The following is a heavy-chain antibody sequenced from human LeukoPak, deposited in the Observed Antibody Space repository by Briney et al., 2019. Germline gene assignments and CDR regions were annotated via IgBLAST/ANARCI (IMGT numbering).Heavy chain of an antibody. J-gene: IGHJ5*02. CDR2: IIPIFGIA. CDR1: GGTFSSYA. Sequence: ASVKVSCKASGGTFSSYAISWVRQAPGQGLEWMGRIIPIFGIANYAQKFQGGVTITADKSTSTAYMELSSLRSEDTAVYYCARVGAWIQFDPWGQGTLVTVSS. D-gene: IGHD5-18*01. CDR3: ARVGAWIQFDP. V-gene: IGHV1-69*04.